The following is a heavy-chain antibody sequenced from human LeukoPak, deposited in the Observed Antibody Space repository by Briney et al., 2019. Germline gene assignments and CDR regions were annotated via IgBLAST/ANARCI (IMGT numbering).Heavy chain of an antibody. D-gene: IGHD4-17*01. CDR1: GFTFSSYW. CDR3: ARDPDYGDYEWDY. CDR2: IKQDGSEK. Sequence: GGSLRLSCAASGFTFSSYWMSWVRQAPGKGLEWVANIKQDGSEKYYVDSVKGRFTISRDNAKNSLYLQMNSLRAEDTAVYYCARDPDYGDYEWDYWGQGTQVTVSS. V-gene: IGHV3-7*01. J-gene: IGHJ4*02.